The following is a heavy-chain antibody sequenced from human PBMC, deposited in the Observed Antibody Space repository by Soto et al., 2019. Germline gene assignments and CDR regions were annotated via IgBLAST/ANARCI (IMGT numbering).Heavy chain of an antibody. CDR2: ISWNSGSI. CDR1: GFTFSNYA. V-gene: IGHV3-9*01. J-gene: IGHJ5*02. CDR3: AKDVAVRGVIT. Sequence: GVSLRLSCSVSGFTFSNYAMHWVRQAPGKGLEWVSGISWNSGSIGYADSVKGRFTISRDNAKNSLYLQMNSLRAEDTALYYCAKDVAVRGVITWGQGTLVTVSA. D-gene: IGHD3-10*01.